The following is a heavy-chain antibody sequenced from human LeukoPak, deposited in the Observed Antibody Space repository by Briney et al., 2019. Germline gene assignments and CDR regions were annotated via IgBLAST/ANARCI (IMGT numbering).Heavy chain of an antibody. CDR3: AREISQPDLTGSPMFDP. V-gene: IGHV4-39*07. CDR1: GGSISSSSYY. Sequence: SETLSLTCSVSGGSISSSSYYWGWIRQPPGKGLEWIGNIFHSGITYCNPSLKSRVTVTVDTSKNQFSLKLSSVTAADTAVYYCAREISQPDLTGSPMFDPWGQGTLVTVSS. J-gene: IGHJ5*02. D-gene: IGHD3-10*01. CDR2: IFHSGIT.